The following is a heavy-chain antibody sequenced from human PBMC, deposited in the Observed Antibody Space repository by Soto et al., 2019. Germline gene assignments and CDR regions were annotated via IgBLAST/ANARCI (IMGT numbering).Heavy chain of an antibody. CDR1: VFTFSSYE. Sequence: VGSLRLSCASSVFTFSSYEMNWVRHSPGKWLEWVSYISSSGDTTHYAAPVKGRFTISRDIAKNSLSLQMNSLRAEETAVYYCTAVRLLEWSSARAHFYYYGMDVWGQGT. J-gene: IGHJ6*01. D-gene: IGHD3-3*01. V-gene: IGHV3-48*03. CDR2: ISSSGDTT. CDR3: TAVRLLEWSSARAHFYYYGMDV.